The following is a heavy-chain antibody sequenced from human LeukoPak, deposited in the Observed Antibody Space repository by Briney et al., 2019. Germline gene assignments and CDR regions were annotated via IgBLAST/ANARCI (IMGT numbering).Heavy chain of an antibody. CDR3: AKAAAAPGFDF. V-gene: IGHV3-23*01. Sequence: GGSLRLSCVASGFTFSDYVMSWVRQAPGKGLEWVSALSGGGGSTYYADSVKGRFTFSRDNSKNTIYLQMNSLRAEDTALYYCAKAAAAPGFDFWGQGTLVTVSS. J-gene: IGHJ4*02. CDR2: LSGGGGST. D-gene: IGHD6-13*01. CDR1: GFTFSDYV.